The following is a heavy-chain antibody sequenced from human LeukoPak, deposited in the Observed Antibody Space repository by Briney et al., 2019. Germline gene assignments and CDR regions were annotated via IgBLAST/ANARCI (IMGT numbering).Heavy chain of an antibody. Sequence: SETLSLTCTVSGGSISSYYWSWIRQPPGKGLEWIGYIYYSGSTNYNPSLKSRATISVDTSKNQFSLKLSSVTAADTAVYYCARSSGGLDYWGQGTLVTVSS. CDR1: GGSISSYY. V-gene: IGHV4-59*08. CDR3: ARSSGGLDY. D-gene: IGHD3-3*01. J-gene: IGHJ4*02. CDR2: IYYSGST.